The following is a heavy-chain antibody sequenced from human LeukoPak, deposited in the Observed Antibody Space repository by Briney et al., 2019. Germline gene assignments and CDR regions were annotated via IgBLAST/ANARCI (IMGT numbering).Heavy chain of an antibody. Sequence: SETVSLTCAVYGGSFNGYYWRWLPQPPGEGVEWIGEIYHSESTNYNPSLKSRVTISADTSKSQFSLKVSSVTAADTAVYFCARGPTTVYDSLTGYYYFDYWGQGTLVTVSS. V-gene: IGHV4-34*01. D-gene: IGHD3-9*01. CDR1: GGSFNGYY. CDR2: IYHSEST. CDR3: ARGPTTVYDSLTGYYYFDY. J-gene: IGHJ4*02.